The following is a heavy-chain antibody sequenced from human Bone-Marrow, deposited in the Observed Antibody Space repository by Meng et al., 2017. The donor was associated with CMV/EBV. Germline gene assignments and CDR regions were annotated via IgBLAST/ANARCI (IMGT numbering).Heavy chain of an antibody. V-gene: IGHV4-59*02. Sequence: SETLSLTCTVSGGSVRSYYWSWIRQPPGKGLEWIGNIYYSGSTNYNPSLKSRVTISVDTSKNQFSLKLSSVTAADTAVYYCARAGGWVSPFDYWGHGTLVTVSS. J-gene: IGHJ4*01. D-gene: IGHD6-19*01. CDR2: IYYSGST. CDR3: ARAGGWVSPFDY. CDR1: GGSVRSYY.